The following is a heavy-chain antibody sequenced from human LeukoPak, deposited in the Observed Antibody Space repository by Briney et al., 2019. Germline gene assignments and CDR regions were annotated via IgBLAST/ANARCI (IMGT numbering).Heavy chain of an antibody. D-gene: IGHD3-22*01. J-gene: IGHJ5*02. V-gene: IGHV3-21*01. CDR1: GFTFSSYS. Sequence: GGSLRLSCAASGFTFSSYSMNWVRQAPGKGLEWVSSISSSSSSYIYYADSVKGRFTISRDNAKNSLYLQMNSLRAEDTAVYYCASSYYDSSGYYWFDPWGQGTLVTVSS. CDR3: ASSYYDSSGYYWFDP. CDR2: ISSSSSSYI.